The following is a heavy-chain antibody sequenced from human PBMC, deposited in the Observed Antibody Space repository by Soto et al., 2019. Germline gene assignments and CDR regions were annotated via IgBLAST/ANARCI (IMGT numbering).Heavy chain of an antibody. CDR2: IYHSVST. CDR3: ARDDSDLEIYYGSGSYYFDY. J-gene: IGHJ4*02. V-gene: IGHV4-38-2*02. D-gene: IGHD3-10*01. CDR1: GYSISSGYY. Sequence: SETLSLTCTVSGYSISSGYYWGWIRQPPGKGLEWIGSIYHSVSTYYNPSLKSRVTISVDTSKNQFSLNLSSVTAADTAVYYCARDDSDLEIYYGSGSYYFDYWGQGTLVTVSS.